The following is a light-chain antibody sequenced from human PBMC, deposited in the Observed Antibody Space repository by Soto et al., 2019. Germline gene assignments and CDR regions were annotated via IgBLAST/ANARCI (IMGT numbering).Light chain of an antibody. CDR3: QQYNNWPPA. CDR2: GAS. V-gene: IGKV3-15*01. Sequence: ETVMTQSPATLSLSPGERATLSCRASQSVSSKLVWYQQKPGQAPRFLIYGASTRATGIPARFRGSGSGTAFTLTIDSLQSEDFAVYYYQQYNNWPPAFGGGTKVEIK. CDR1: QSVSSK. J-gene: IGKJ4*01.